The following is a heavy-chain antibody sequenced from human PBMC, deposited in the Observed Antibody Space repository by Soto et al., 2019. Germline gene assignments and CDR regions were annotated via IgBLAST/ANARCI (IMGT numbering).Heavy chain of an antibody. Sequence: AAVKVSCKVSGYTLTELSMHWVRQAPGKGLEWMGGFDPEDGETIYAQKFQGRVTMTEDTSTDTAYMELSSLRSEDTAVYYRATGTGTTGGYYYYGMDFWGQGTTVTVSS. V-gene: IGHV1-24*01. CDR1: GYTLTELS. J-gene: IGHJ6*02. D-gene: IGHD1-7*01. CDR2: FDPEDGET. CDR3: ATGTGTTGGYYYYGMDF.